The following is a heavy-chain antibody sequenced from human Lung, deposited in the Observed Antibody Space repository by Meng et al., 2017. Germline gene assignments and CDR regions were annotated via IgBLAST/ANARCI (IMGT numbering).Heavy chain of an antibody. J-gene: IGHJ4*02. CDR2: INHSGST. CDR1: GGSFSDYY. CDR3: ARGPTTMAHDFDY. D-gene: IGHD4-11*01. V-gene: IGHV4-34*01. Sequence: QVQLQQWGAGLLKPSETLSLTCVVYGGSFSDYYWSWIRQPPGKGLEWSGEINHSGSTNYNPFLESRATISVDTSQNNLSLKLSSVTAADSAVYYCARGPTTMAHDFDYWGQGTLVTVSS.